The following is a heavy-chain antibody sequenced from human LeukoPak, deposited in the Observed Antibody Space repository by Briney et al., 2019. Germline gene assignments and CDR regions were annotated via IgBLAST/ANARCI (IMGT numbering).Heavy chain of an antibody. Sequence: GGSLRLSCAASGFTFSSYAMSWVRQAPGKGLEWVSAITDSGGSTYYADSVKGRFTISRDNSKNTLYLHMDSLRAEDTAVYYCAKGSSSSRPYYFEYWGRGTLVTVFS. CDR1: GFTFSSYA. CDR2: ITDSGGST. D-gene: IGHD6-6*01. V-gene: IGHV3-23*01. CDR3: AKGSSSSRPYYFEY. J-gene: IGHJ4*02.